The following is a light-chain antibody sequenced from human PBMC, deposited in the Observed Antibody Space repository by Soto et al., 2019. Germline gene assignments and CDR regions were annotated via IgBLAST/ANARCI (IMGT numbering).Light chain of an antibody. CDR1: QSITRN. V-gene: IGKV3-15*01. CDR2: GAS. J-gene: IGKJ1*01. Sequence: EIVMTQSPATLSVSPGERATLSCRASQSITRNLAWYQQSPGQAPRLLIYGASTRATGIPARFSGSGSGTEFTLTTNSLQSEDFAVYYCQQYNNWPMWTFGQGTKVDIK. CDR3: QQYNNWPMWT.